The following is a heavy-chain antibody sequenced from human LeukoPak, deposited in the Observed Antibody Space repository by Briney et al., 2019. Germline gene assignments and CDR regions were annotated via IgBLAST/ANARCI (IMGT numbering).Heavy chain of an antibody. D-gene: IGHD2-15*01. Sequence: PGESLKISCKSSGYSFTSYWIAWVRQMPGKGLEWMGILYPGDSDTRYSPSFQGQVTISADRSITTAYLQWSSLKASDTAMYYCARLYLPYTGARYGSAFDIWGQGTMVTVSS. CDR3: ARLYLPYTGARYGSAFDI. CDR1: GYSFTSYW. V-gene: IGHV5-51*01. CDR2: LYPGDSDT. J-gene: IGHJ3*02.